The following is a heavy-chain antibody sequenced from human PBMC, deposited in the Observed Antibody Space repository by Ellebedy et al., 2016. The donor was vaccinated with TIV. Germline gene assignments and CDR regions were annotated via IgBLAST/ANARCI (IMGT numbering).Heavy chain of an antibody. CDR1: GFTFSDYY. V-gene: IGHV3-11*06. Sequence: PGGSLRLSCATSGFTFSDYYLNWIRQAPGKGLEWVSYIRDSGTYTNYADSVKGRFSISRDTAKNSLYLQMNSLRAEETAVYYCAREGYSGGYRYLFDYWGQGTLVTVSS. D-gene: IGHD1-26*01. CDR2: IRDSGTYT. CDR3: AREGYSGGYRYLFDY. J-gene: IGHJ4*02.